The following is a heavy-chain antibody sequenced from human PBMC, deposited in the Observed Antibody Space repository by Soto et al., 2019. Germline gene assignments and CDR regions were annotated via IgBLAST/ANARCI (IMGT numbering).Heavy chain of an antibody. V-gene: IGHV4-59*01. CDR2: IYYSGST. J-gene: IGHJ6*02. Sequence: TSETLSLTCTVSGGSISSYYWSWIRQPPGKGLEWIGYIYYSGSTNYNPSLKSRVTISVDTSKNQFSLKLSSVTAADTAVYYCARDFNGMDVWGQGTTVTVSS. CDR3: ARDFNGMDV. CDR1: GGSISSYY.